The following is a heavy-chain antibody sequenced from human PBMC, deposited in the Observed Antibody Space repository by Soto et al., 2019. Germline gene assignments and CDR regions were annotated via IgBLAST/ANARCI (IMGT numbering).Heavy chain of an antibody. V-gene: IGHV4-39*02. CDR2: IYYSGST. CDR3: ARDIFGLLIIGVSDF. CDR1: GGSISSSSYY. Sequence: LSLTCTVSGGSISSSSYYWGWIRQPPGKGLEWIGSIYYSGSTYYNPSLKSRVTISVDTSKNQFSLKLSSVTAADTAVYYCARDIFGLLIIGVSDFWGQGTLVTVSS. D-gene: IGHD3-3*01. J-gene: IGHJ4*02.